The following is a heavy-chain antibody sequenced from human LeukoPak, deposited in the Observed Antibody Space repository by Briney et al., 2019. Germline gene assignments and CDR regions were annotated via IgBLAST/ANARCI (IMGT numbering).Heavy chain of an antibody. D-gene: IGHD4-17*01. Sequence: GGSLRLSCAASGFAFSSHAMSWVRQAPGKGLEWVSSLSGSGGTTYHADSVKGRFSISRDNSKNTLYLQLNSLRAEDTAVYYCAKGGSTSRVTTSRVVFGYYYYLDVWGKGTPVTVSS. CDR3: AKGGSTSRVTTSRVVFGYYYYLDV. CDR1: GFAFSSHA. CDR2: LSGSGGTT. J-gene: IGHJ6*03. V-gene: IGHV3-23*01.